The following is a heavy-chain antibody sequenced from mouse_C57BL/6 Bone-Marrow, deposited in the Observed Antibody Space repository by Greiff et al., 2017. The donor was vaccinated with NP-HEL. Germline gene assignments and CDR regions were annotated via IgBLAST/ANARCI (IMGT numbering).Heavy chain of an antibody. J-gene: IGHJ2*01. CDR3: ARGPSVVAVDY. Sequence: QVQLKQSGAELARPGASVKLSCKASGYTFTSYGISWVKQRPGQGLEWIGEIYPRSGNTYYNEKFKGKATLTADKSSSTAYMELRSLTSEDSAVYFCARGPSVVAVDYWGQGTTLTVSS. CDR1: GYTFTSYG. V-gene: IGHV1-81*01. CDR2: IYPRSGNT. D-gene: IGHD1-1*01.